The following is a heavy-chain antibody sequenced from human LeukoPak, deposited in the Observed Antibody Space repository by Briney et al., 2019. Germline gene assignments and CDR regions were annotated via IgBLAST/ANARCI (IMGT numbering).Heavy chain of an antibody. CDR3: ARGPDPGKVGAAIYYYYGMDV. D-gene: IGHD1-26*01. J-gene: IGHJ6*02. Sequence: SETLSLTCAVSGDSISSYYWSWIRQPPGKGLEWIGEINHSGSTNYNPSLKSRVTISVDTSKNQFSLKLSSVTAADTAVYYCARGPDPGKVGAAIYYYYGMDVRGQGTTVTVSS. V-gene: IGHV4-34*01. CDR2: INHSGST. CDR1: GDSISSYY.